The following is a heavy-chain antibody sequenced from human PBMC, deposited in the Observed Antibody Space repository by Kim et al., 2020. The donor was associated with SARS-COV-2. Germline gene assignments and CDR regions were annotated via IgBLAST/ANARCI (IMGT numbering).Heavy chain of an antibody. V-gene: IGHV3-15*01. CDR3: TTGISSSWPDY. D-gene: IGHD6-13*01. J-gene: IGHJ4*02. CDR2: T. Sequence: TAYAAPVKGRFTISRDDSNNTLYLQMNSLKTEDTAVYYCTTGISSSWPDYWGQGTLVTVSS.